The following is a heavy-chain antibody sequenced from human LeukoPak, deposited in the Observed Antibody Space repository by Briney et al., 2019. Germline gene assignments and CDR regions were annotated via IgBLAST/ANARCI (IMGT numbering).Heavy chain of an antibody. CDR1: TDSFSTYH. V-gene: IGHV4-59*01. CDR2: FYDSGRT. CDR3: CRDSYYFDY. Sequence: PSETLSLSCNVSTDSFSTYHWSWIRQPPGKGLQWIGDFYDSGRTNYNPSLKSRVTISADMSKNQFSLKLISVTDADTAVYYCCRDSYYFDYWDQGTLVTVSS. J-gene: IGHJ4*02.